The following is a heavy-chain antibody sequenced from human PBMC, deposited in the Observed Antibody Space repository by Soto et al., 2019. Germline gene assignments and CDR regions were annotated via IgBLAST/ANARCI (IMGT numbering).Heavy chain of an antibody. Sequence: PGGSLRLSCEASGFSFSTVGMHWVRQAPGKGLEWTVLISHDGNRQFYAESVKGRFSVSRDNSRKTVSLQMNGLRPEDTAIYYCAKDRGYVNSPFDLWGQGTLVTVSS. V-gene: IGHV3-30*18. D-gene: IGHD6-25*01. J-gene: IGHJ4*02. CDR3: AKDRGYVNSPFDL. CDR2: ISHDGNRQ. CDR1: GFSFSTVG.